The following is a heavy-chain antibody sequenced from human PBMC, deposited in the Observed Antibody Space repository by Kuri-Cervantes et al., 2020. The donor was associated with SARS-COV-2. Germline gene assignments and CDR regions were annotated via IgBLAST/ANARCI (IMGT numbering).Heavy chain of an antibody. Sequence: SVKVSCKASGGTFSSYAISWVRQAPGQGLEWMGRIIPILGTANYAQKFQGRVTITADKSTSTAYMELSSLRAEDTAVYYCARKGLWSGYLNWGQGTLVTVSS. CDR2: IIPILGTA. V-gene: IGHV1-69*04. CDR1: GGTFSSYA. D-gene: IGHD3-3*01. J-gene: IGHJ4*02. CDR3: ARKGLWSGYLN.